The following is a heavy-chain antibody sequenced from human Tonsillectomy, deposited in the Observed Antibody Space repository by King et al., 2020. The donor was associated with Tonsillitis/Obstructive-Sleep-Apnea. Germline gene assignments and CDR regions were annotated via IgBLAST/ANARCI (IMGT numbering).Heavy chain of an antibody. D-gene: IGHD2-2*01. J-gene: IGHJ3*02. CDR2: INPNSGGT. CDR3: ARDLGYYSSTSYYPVAFDI. Sequence: QLVQSGAEVKKPGASVKVSCKASGYTFTGYYMHWVRQAPGQGLEWMGWINPNSGGTNYAQKFQGWVTMTRDKSISTAYMELSRLRSDDTAVYYCARDLGYYSSTSYYPVAFDIWGQGTMVTVSS. V-gene: IGHV1-2*04. CDR1: GYTFTGYY.